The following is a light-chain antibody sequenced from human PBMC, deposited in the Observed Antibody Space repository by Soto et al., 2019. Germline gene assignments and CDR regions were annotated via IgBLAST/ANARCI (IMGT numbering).Light chain of an antibody. CDR2: DGS. CDR3: QQYQTYSRT. Sequence: DIQMTQSPSTVSASVGDRITITCRASQSINTWLAWYRQRPGEAPQLLIYDGSLLAMGVPSRFSGSGSGTDFPLSISRLQPDDFATFYCQQYQTYSRTFGQGTKVEVK. V-gene: IGKV1-5*01. CDR1: QSINTW. J-gene: IGKJ1*01.